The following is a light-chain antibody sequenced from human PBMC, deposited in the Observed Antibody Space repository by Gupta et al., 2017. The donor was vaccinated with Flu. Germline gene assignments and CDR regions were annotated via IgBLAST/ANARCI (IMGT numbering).Light chain of an antibody. CDR3: QSYDGSTRV. CDR1: SGSIASNF. CDR2: EDN. V-gene: IGLV6-57*01. J-gene: IGLJ3*02. Sequence: RSSGSIASNFVQWYQQRPGSSPTTVIYEDNQRPSGVPDRFSGSIDSSSNSASLTISGLKTEDEADYYCQSYDGSTRVFGGWTKLTVL.